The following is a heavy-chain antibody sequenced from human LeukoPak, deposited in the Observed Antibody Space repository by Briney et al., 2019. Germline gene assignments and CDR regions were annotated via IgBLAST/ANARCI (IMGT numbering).Heavy chain of an antibody. V-gene: IGHV3-33*01. Sequence: GGSLRISCAASGFTFSSYGMHWVRQAPGKGLEWVAVIWYDGSNKYYADSVKGRFTISRDNSKNTLYLQMNSLRAEDTAVYYCARDGGIPIVGATTPDYWGQGTLVTVSS. CDR1: GFTFSSYG. CDR2: IWYDGSNK. J-gene: IGHJ4*02. D-gene: IGHD1-26*01. CDR3: ARDGGIPIVGATTPDY.